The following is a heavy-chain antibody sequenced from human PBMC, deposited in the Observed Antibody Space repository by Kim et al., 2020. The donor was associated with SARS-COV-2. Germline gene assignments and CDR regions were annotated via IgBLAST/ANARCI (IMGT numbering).Heavy chain of an antibody. CDR1: GFKFSIYT. V-gene: IGHV3-48*04. CDR2: LSSSSRAI. J-gene: IGHJ4*02. D-gene: IGHD3-10*01. Sequence: GGSLRLSCVGSGFKFSIYTMHWVRQAPGKGLEWVSCLSSSSRAISYADSVKGRFTISRDNAKNSVDLQMNNLRVEDTAIYYCARAVMGRGRVDLWGQGTL. CDR3: ARAVMGRGRVDL.